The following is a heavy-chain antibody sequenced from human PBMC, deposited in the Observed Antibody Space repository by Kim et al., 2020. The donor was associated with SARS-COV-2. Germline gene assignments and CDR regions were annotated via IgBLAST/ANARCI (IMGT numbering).Heavy chain of an antibody. CDR2: ISAGGITT. CDR1: GFTFSNYA. Sequence: GGSLRLSCAASGFTFSNYAMSWVRQPPGRGLEWVSTISAGGITTYYADSVKGRFTISRENSKNTLSLQINSLRAEDTAVYYCAKGTTSTTYSATDYWGQGTLVTVSS. J-gene: IGHJ4*02. CDR3: AKGTTSTTYSATDY. V-gene: IGHV3-23*01. D-gene: IGHD2-2*01.